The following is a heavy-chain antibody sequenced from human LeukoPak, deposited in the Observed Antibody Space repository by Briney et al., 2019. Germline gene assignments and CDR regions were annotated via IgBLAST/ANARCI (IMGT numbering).Heavy chain of an antibody. CDR3: ARGVYYGSGSYVFEY. V-gene: IGHV1-2*02. D-gene: IGHD3-10*01. Sequence: ASVTVSCKTSGYTFTNYHIQWVRQAPGQGLKWMGRINPKSGDTKFAEGFQGRVSLTRDTSIDTAYVDVTGLTSDDTAVYFCARGVYYGSGSYVFEYWGQGTQISVSS. CDR2: INPKSGDT. CDR1: GYTFTNYH. J-gene: IGHJ4*02.